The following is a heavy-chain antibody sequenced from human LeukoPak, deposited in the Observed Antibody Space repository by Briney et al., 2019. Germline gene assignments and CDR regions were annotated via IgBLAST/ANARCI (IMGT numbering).Heavy chain of an antibody. CDR2: IYYSGST. V-gene: IGHV4-59*01. J-gene: IGHJ3*02. CDR3: ATAWSLPDAFDI. Sequence: SETLSLTCTVSGGSISSYYWSWVRQPPGKGLEWIGYIYYSGSTNYNPSLKSRVTISVDTSKNQFSLKLSSVTAADTAVYYCATAWSLPDAFDIWGQGTMVTVSS. CDR1: GGSISSYY. D-gene: IGHD3-3*01.